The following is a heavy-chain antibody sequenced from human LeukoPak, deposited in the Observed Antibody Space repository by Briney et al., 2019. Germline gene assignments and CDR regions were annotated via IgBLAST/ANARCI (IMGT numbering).Heavy chain of an antibody. CDR2: INHSGST. J-gene: IGHJ6*03. Sequence: SETLSLTCAVYGGSFSGYYWSWLRQPPGKGLEWIGEINHSGSTNYNPSLKSRVTISVDTSKNQFSLTLSSVTAADTAVYYCARGIYVFWSGYLNYHYYYYMDVWGKGTTVTVSS. V-gene: IGHV4-34*01. CDR3: ARGIYVFWSGYLNYHYYYYMDV. D-gene: IGHD3-3*01. CDR1: GGSFSGYY.